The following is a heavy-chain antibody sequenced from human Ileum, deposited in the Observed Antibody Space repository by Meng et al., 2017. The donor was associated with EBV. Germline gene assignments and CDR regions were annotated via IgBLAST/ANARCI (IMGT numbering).Heavy chain of an antibody. D-gene: IGHD3-9*01. CDR1: GGAVIINNW. CDR3: AKVSLTGTFYDH. Sequence: QVQLEEAGARLGKPSGTMSLTCRVSGGAVIINNWWSWVRQPPGKGREWIGEIFHIGGTNNSPSLKRRVTISVDSSKNQFSLSLTSVTAADTAIYYCAKVSLTGTFYDHWGQGILVTVSS. J-gene: IGHJ4*02. V-gene: IGHV4-4*02. CDR2: IFHIGGT.